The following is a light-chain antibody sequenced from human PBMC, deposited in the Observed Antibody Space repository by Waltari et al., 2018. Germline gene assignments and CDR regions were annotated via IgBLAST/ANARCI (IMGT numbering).Light chain of an antibody. Sequence: QSVLTQPPSVSGAPGQKVTISCTGSGSNIGAGYDVPWDQQLPRAAPKLLIYGTSSRPLGVPDRFFGSTSGTSASLAITGLQAEDEADYYCQSYDTTLSVVFGGGTKLTVL. CDR3: QSYDTTLSVV. CDR2: GTS. J-gene: IGLJ3*02. V-gene: IGLV1-40*01. CDR1: GSNIGAGYD.